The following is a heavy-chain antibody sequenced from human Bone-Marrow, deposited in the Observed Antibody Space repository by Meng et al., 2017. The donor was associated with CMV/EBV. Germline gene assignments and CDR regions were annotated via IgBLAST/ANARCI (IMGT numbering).Heavy chain of an antibody. D-gene: IGHD6-25*01. CDR3: ARHCSSSGYHSEYDAIDV. CDR1: DYTFSSYG. Sequence: ASAKVSCKASDYTFSSYGSSWERQAPGHGLEWMGWISPYNINTNHGQNLQDRVTLDTDSSTSTAYRELRSLRSDDTAIYYCARHCSSSGYHSEYDAIDVWGQGTLVTVSS. V-gene: IGHV1-18*01. CDR2: ISPYNINT. J-gene: IGHJ3*01.